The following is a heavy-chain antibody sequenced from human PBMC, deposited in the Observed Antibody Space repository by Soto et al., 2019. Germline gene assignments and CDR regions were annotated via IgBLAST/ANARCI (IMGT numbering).Heavy chain of an antibody. V-gene: IGHV4-59*01. D-gene: IGHD2-21*02. CDR2: MYNTGST. CDR3: ARDLWGYCGTDCYPLDV. Sequence: SETLSLTCTVSGGSISSYYWSWIRQPPGKGLEWIGYMYNTGSTVYNPSFKSRVTISVDASKNQFSLTLNSVTAADTAVYYCARDLWGYCGTDCYPLDVWGQGTTVTVSS. J-gene: IGHJ6*02. CDR1: GGSISSYY.